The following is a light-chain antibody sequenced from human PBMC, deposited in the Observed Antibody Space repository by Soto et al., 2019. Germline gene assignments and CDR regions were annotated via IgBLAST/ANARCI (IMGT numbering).Light chain of an antibody. CDR1: QSLLHSNGYNY. J-gene: IGKJ4*01. CDR3: MQALQTPFG. Sequence: DIVMTQSPLSLPVTPGEPASISCRSSQSLLHSNGYNYLDWYLQKPGQSPQLLIYLGSNRAAGVPDRFSGSGSGTDFTMKISRVEAEDVGVYYSMQALQTPFGFGGGTKVEIK. CDR2: LGS. V-gene: IGKV2-28*01.